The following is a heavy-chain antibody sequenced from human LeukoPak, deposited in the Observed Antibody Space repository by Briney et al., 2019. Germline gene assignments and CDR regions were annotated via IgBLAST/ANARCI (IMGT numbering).Heavy chain of an antibody. V-gene: IGHV1-2*06. CDR1: GY. CDR3: ARGGYYDSSGNY. J-gene: IGHJ4*02. D-gene: IGHD3-22*01. Sequence: ASVKVSCKTSGYMHWVRQAPGQGLEWMGRIHPNNGGTDYAQKFQGRVTMTRDTSISTAYMELSSLRSDDTAVYYCARGGYYDSSGNYWGQGTPVTVSS. CDR2: IHPNNGGT.